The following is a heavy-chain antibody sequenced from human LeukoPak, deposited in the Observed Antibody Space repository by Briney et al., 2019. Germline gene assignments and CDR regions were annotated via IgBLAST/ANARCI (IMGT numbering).Heavy chain of an antibody. V-gene: IGHV3-33*01. CDR2: IWFDGSNK. J-gene: IGHJ4*02. CDR3: ARDLGYDYVDY. Sequence: GGSLRLSCAASGFSFSNYGMHWVRQAPGKGLEWVAVIWFDGSNKYYADSVKGRFTITRDNSKNTLYLQMNSLRAEDTAVYYCARDLGYDYVDYWGQGTLVTVSS. CDR1: GFSFSNYG. D-gene: IGHD3-22*01.